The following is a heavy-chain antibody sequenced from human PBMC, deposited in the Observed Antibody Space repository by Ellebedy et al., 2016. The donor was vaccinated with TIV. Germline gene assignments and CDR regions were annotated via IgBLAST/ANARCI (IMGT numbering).Heavy chain of an antibody. Sequence: GESLKISXAASGFTFSSYSMNWVRQAPGKGLEWVSAISGSGGSTYYADSVKGRFTISRDNSKNTLYLQMNSLRAEDTAVYYCAKDRNYYGSGRNWFDPWGQGTLVTVSS. CDR1: GFTFSSYS. J-gene: IGHJ5*02. CDR2: ISGSGGST. CDR3: AKDRNYYGSGRNWFDP. V-gene: IGHV3-23*01. D-gene: IGHD3-10*01.